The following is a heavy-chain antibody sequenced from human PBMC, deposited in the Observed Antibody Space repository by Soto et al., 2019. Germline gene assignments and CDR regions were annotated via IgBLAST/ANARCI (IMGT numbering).Heavy chain of an antibody. CDR2: IIPILGIA. CDR3: ARSEDVVRGVIKIPSDV. Sequence: QVQLVQSGAEVKKPGSSVKVSCKASGGTFSSYTISWVRQAPGQGLEWMGRIIPILGIANYAQKFQGRVTITADKSTSPAYMELSSLRSEDTAVYYCARSEDVVRGVIKIPSDVWGQGTTVTVSS. CDR1: GGTFSSYT. J-gene: IGHJ6*02. V-gene: IGHV1-69*02. D-gene: IGHD3-10*01.